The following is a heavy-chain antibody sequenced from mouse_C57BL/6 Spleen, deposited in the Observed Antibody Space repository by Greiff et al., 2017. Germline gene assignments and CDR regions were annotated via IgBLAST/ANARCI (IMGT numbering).Heavy chain of an antibody. V-gene: IGHV1-59*01. D-gene: IGHD2-1*01. Sequence: VQLQQSGAELVRPGTSVKLSCKASGYTFTSYWMHWVKQRPGQGLEWIGVIDPSDSYTNYNQKFKGKATLTVDTSSSTAYMQLSSLTSEDSAVYYCASRGGYGTPFDYWGQGTTLTVSS. J-gene: IGHJ2*01. CDR2: IDPSDSYT. CDR1: GYTFTSYW. CDR3: ASRGGYGTPFDY.